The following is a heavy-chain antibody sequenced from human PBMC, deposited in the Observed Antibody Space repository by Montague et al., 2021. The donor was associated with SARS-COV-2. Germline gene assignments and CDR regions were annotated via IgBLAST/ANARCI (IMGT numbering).Heavy chain of an antibody. CDR1: GGSISGSSYY. D-gene: IGHD3-22*01. CDR2: IYYSGST. J-gene: IGHJ3*02. V-gene: IGHV4-39*01. Sequence: SETLSLTCTVSGGSISGSSYYWGWIRQPPGKGLEWIGSIYYSGSTYYNPSLKSRVTISVDTSKNQFSLKLSSVTAADTAVYYCARFPTSYYYDSKAAPATPDAFDIWGQGTLVTVS. CDR3: ARFPTSYYYDSKAAPATPDAFDI.